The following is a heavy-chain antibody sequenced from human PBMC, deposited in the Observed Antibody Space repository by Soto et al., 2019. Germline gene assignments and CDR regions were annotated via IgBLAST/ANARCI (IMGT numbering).Heavy chain of an antibody. CDR3: ARDCSSSSRSVWAY. Sequence: PGGFLRLSCAASGFSLSSYAMTWVRQSPGKGLEWVSGITASGEKLYYADSVKGRFTVSRDNSKNTLYLQMHSLRADDTAVYYCARDCSSSSRSVWAYWGQGTLVTVSS. J-gene: IGHJ1*01. CDR1: GFSLSSYA. V-gene: IGHV3-23*01. CDR2: ITASGEKL. D-gene: IGHD2-2*01.